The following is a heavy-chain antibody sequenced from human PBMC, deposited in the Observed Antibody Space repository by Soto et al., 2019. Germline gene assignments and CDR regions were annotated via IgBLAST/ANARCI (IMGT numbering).Heavy chain of an antibody. CDR3: ARGLLGGWYSPLGY. CDR2: IWYDGSNK. CDR1: GFTFSSYG. D-gene: IGHD6-19*01. J-gene: IGHJ4*02. V-gene: IGHV3-33*01. Sequence: QVQLVESGGGVVQPGRSLRLSCAASGFTFSSYGMHWVRQAPGKGLEWVAVIWYDGSNKYYADSVKGRFTISRDNSKNTLYLQMNSLRAEDTAVYYCARGLLGGWYSPLGYWGQGTLVTVSS.